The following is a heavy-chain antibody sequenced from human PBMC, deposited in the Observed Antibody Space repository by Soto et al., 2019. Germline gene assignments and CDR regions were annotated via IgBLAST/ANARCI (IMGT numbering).Heavy chain of an antibody. Sequence: PGGSLRLSCAASGFTFSNFDMSWVRQAPGKGLGWVSGISTSGGTTYYADSVKGRFTSSRDNSKNTLYLQMTSLRAEDTAVYYCATGTAAPAHWGQGTLVTVSS. CDR2: ISTSGGTT. CDR3: ATGTAAPAH. CDR1: GFTFSNFD. J-gene: IGHJ1*01. D-gene: IGHD6-13*01. V-gene: IGHV3-23*01.